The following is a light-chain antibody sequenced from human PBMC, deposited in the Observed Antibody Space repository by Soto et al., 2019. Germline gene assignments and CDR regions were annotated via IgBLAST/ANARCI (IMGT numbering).Light chain of an antibody. CDR3: QQYGSSPLFT. CDR2: GAS. Sequence: EIVLTQSPGTLSLSPGERATLSCRASQSVSSSYLAWYQQKPGQAPRLLIYGASGRATSIPDRFSGSGSGIDFTLTISRLEPEYFAVYYCQQYGSSPLFTFGPGTKVDIK. V-gene: IGKV3-20*01. J-gene: IGKJ3*01. CDR1: QSVSSSY.